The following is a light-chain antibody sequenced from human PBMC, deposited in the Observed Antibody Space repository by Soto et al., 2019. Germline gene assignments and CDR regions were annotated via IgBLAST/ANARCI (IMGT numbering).Light chain of an antibody. Sequence: EVVLTQYTATLSLSPGERATLSCRASQSVSRYLAWYQQKPGQAPRLLIYDASNRATGIPARFSGSGSGTDFTLTISSLEPEDFAVYYCQQRYNWPPITFGQGTLLEV. CDR2: DAS. CDR3: QQRYNWPPIT. CDR1: QSVSRY. V-gene: IGKV3-11*01. J-gene: IGKJ5*01.